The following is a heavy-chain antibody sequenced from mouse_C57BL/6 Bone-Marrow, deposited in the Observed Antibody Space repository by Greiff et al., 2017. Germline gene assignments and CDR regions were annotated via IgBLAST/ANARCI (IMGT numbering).Heavy chain of an antibody. J-gene: IGHJ4*01. V-gene: IGHV1-55*01. CDR2: IYPGSGST. CDR1: GYTFTSYW. D-gene: IGHD2-14*01. CDR3: ARQGYGYAMDY. Sequence: QVQLKQPGAELVKPGASVKMSCKASGYTFTSYWITWVKQRHGQGLEWIGDIYPGSGSTNYNEKFKSKATLTIYTSSRTAYMQLSSLTSEDSAVYYCARQGYGYAMDYWGQGTSVTVSS.